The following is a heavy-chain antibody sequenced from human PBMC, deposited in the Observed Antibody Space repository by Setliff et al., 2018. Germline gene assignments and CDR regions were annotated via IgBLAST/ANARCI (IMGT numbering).Heavy chain of an antibody. J-gene: IGHJ4*02. V-gene: IGHV4-38-2*02. Sequence: PSETLSLTCTVSGYSISSGYYWGWIRQPPGKGLEWIGSIYHSGYTYYNPSLKSRVTISVDTSKNQFSLKLGSVTAADTAVYYCARSGDYYGSGSYRLGYWGQGTLVTVSS. CDR2: IYHSGYT. CDR3: ARSGDYYGSGSYRLGY. CDR1: GYSISSGYY. D-gene: IGHD3-10*01.